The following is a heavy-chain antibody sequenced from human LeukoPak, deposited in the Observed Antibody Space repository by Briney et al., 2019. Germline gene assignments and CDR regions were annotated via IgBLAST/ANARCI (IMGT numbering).Heavy chain of an antibody. CDR3: ARNPGVVVAAIDY. J-gene: IGHJ4*02. CDR1: GYSSTSYW. D-gene: IGHD2-15*01. Sequence: GESLKISCKGSGYSSTSYWIGCVRQLSGKGLEWMEIIYPGDSDTRYSPSFQGQVTISADKSISTAYLQWSSLKASDTAMYYCARNPGVVVAAIDYWGQGTLVTVSS. V-gene: IGHV5-51*01. CDR2: IYPGDSDT.